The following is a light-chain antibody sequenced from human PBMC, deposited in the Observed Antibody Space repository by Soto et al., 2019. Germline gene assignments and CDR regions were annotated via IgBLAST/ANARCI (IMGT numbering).Light chain of an antibody. Sequence: EIVLTQSPGTLSLSPGKRATLSCRASQSLGTTDLVWYQQRSGQPPSLVIHGTFSTASGIPARFSGSGSGTDFTLTISRLEPEDSAVYYCQQYGSLPYTLGRGTRLEIQ. CDR2: GTF. J-gene: IGKJ5*01. CDR1: QSLGTTD. V-gene: IGKV3-20*01. CDR3: QQYGSLPYT.